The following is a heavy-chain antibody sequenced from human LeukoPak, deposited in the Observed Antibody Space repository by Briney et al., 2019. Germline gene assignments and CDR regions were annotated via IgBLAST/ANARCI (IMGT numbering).Heavy chain of an antibody. J-gene: IGHJ3*02. D-gene: IGHD2-21*01. V-gene: IGHV3-21*01. Sequence: GGSLRPSCAASGFIFSSYSMNWVRQAPGKGLEWVSSISSSSTYIYYADSVKGRFTISRDNAKNSLYLQMNSLRAEDTAEYYCARSISPAHLPHSPLDAFDIWGQGTMVTVSS. CDR3: ARSISPAHLPHSPLDAFDI. CDR1: GFIFSSYS. CDR2: ISSSSTYI.